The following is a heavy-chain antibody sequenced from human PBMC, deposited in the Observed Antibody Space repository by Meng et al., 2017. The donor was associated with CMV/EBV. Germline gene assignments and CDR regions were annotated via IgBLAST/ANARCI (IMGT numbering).Heavy chain of an antibody. CDR1: GFTFSCSA. CDR2: IRSKANSYAT. Sequence: GESLKISCAASGFTFSCSAMHWVRQASGKGLEWVGRIRSKANSYATAYAASVKGRFTISRDDSKNTAYLQMNSLKTEDTAVYYCTRPNAYYDFWSGYGMGYYYYGMDVWGQGTTVTVSS. D-gene: IGHD3-3*01. V-gene: IGHV3-73*01. J-gene: IGHJ6*02. CDR3: TRPNAYYDFWSGYGMGYYYYGMDV.